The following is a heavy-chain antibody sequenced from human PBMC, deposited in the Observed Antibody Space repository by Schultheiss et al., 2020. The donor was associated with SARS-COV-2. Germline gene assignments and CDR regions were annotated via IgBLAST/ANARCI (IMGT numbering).Heavy chain of an antibody. CDR2: INSDGKSA. CDR3: VRNDRELLSGTYYQWGMDV. V-gene: IGHV3-74*01. J-gene: IGHJ6*02. Sequence: GGSLRLSCVASGFSFNTYWMHWVRQVPGKGLVWVSRINSDGKSATYADSVKGRFIISRDNAKSSLYLQMDSLRAEDTAVYYCVRNDRELLSGTYYQWGMDVWGQGTTFTVSS. D-gene: IGHD3-10*01. CDR1: GFSFNTYW.